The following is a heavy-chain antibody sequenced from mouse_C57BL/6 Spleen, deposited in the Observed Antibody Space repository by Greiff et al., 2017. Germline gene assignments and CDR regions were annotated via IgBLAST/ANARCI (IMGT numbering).Heavy chain of an antibody. CDR2: IRYDGSN. CDR1: GYSITSGYY. Sequence: EVKLEESGPGLVKPSQSLSLTCSVTGYSITSGYYWNWIRQFPGNKLEWMGYIRYDGSNNYNPSLKNRISITLDTSKNQFFLKLNSVTTEATATYYCAIFGYDDAMDYWGQGTSVTVSS. J-gene: IGHJ4*01. V-gene: IGHV3-6*01. D-gene: IGHD2-2*01. CDR3: AIFGYDDAMDY.